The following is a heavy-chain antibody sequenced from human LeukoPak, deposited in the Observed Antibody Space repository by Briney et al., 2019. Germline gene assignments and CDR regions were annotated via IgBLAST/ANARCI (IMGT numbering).Heavy chain of an antibody. V-gene: IGHV3-30*18. CDR1: GFTFSSYG. CDR2: ISYDGSNK. D-gene: IGHD1-26*01. CDR3: AKGEWELPRGPLVY. Sequence: HPGGSLRLSCAASGFTFSSYGMHWVRQAPGKGLEWVAVISYDGSNKNYADSVKGRFTISRDNSKNTLYLQMNSLRAEDTAVYYCAKGEWELPRGPLVYWGQGTLVTVSS. J-gene: IGHJ4*02.